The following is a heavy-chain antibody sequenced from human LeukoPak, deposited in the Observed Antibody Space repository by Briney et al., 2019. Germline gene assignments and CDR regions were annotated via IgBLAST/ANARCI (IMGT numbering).Heavy chain of an antibody. V-gene: IGHV4-59*11. J-gene: IGHJ6*03. D-gene: IGHD3-9*01. CDR1: GGSISSHY. CDR3: ARSCVRNYYYYYYYYMDV. CDR2: IYYSGST. Sequence: PSETLSLTRTVSGGSISSHYWSWIRQPPGKGLEWIGYIYYSGSTNYNPSLKSRVTISVDTSKNQFSLKLSSVTAADTAVYYCARSCVRNYYYYYYYYMDVWGKGTTVTVSS.